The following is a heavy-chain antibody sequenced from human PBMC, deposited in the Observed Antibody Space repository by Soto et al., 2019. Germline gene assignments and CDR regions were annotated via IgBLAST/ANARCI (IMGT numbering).Heavy chain of an antibody. CDR2: IRSKANSYAT. CDR1: GFTFSGSA. D-gene: IGHD6-19*01. J-gene: IGHJ6*03. V-gene: IGHV3-73*01. Sequence: GGSLRLSCAASGFTFSGSAMHWVRQASGKGLEWVGRIRSKANSYATAYAGSVKGRYTISRDDSKNKAYLQMNSLKTEDTAVYYCTPFSPIAVAGTSLIGYYYMDVWGKGTTVTVSS. CDR3: TPFSPIAVAGTSLIGYYYMDV.